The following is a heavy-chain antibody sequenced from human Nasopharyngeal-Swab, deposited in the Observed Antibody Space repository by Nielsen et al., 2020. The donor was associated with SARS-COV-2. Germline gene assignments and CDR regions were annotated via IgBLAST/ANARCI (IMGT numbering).Heavy chain of an antibody. V-gene: IGHV3-30*03. CDR2: ISYDGSNK. CDR1: GFTFSSDG. J-gene: IGHJ6*02. Sequence: AWAACGFTFSSDGMHWVRQAPGKGLEWVAVISYDGSNKYYADSVKGRFTISRDNSKNTLYLQMNSLRAEDTAVYYCARSYVWGQGTTVTVSS. CDR3: ARSYV.